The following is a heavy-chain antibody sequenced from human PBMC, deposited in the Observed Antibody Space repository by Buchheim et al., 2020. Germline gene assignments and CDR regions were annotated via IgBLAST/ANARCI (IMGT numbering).Heavy chain of an antibody. CDR2: INPSGGST. D-gene: IGHD6-6*01. V-gene: IGHV1-46*01. J-gene: IGHJ6*02. CDR3: ARDQRRSSSLVVFYGMDV. Sequence: QVQLVQSGAEVKKPGASVKVSCKASGYTFTSYYMHWVRQAPGQGLEWMAIINPSGGSTSYTQKFQGRVTMTRDTSTSTVYMELSSLRSEDTAVYYCARDQRRSSSLVVFYGMDVWGQGTT. CDR1: GYTFTSYY.